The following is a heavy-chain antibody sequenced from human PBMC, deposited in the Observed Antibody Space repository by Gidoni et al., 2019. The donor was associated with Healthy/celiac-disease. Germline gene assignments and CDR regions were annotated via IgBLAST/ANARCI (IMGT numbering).Heavy chain of an antibody. CDR1: GYTFTSYY. CDR3: ARVSGITIFGVVSMAFDY. Sequence: QLQLVQSGAEVKKPGASVQVSCKASGYTFTSYYMHWVRQAPGQGLEWMGIINPSGGSTSYAQKFQGRVTMTRDTSTSTVYMELSSLRSEDTAVYYCARVSGITIFGVVSMAFDYWGQGTLVTVSS. D-gene: IGHD3-3*01. CDR2: INPSGGST. V-gene: IGHV1-46*01. J-gene: IGHJ4*02.